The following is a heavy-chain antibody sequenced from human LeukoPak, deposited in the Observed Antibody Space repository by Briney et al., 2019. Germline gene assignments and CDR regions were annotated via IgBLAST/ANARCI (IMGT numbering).Heavy chain of an antibody. J-gene: IGHJ3*02. CDR2: ISSSSSYI. D-gene: IGHD5-12*01. Sequence: GGPLRLSCSASGFTFSSYSMIWVRQAPGKGLEGVSSISSSSSYIYYADSVKGRFTISRDNAKNSLYLQMNSLRAEDTAVYYCARDRATAFDIWGQGAMVTVSS. V-gene: IGHV3-21*01. CDR1: GFTFSSYS. CDR3: ARDRATAFDI.